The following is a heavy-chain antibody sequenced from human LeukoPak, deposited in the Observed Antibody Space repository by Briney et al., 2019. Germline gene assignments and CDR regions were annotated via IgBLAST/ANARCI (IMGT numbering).Heavy chain of an antibody. CDR3: AKDIAAAGTGWYFDL. Sequence: GGSLRLSCAASGFTIDDYAMHWVRQSPGKGLEWVSGISWNSGSIGYADSVKGRFTISRDNAKNSLYLQMNSLRAEDTALYYCAKDIAAAGTGWYFDLWGRGTLVTVSS. CDR2: ISWNSGSI. J-gene: IGHJ2*01. D-gene: IGHD6-13*01. V-gene: IGHV3-9*01. CDR1: GFTIDDYA.